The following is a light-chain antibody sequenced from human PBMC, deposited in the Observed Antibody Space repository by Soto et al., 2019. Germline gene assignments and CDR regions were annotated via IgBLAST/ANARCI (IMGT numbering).Light chain of an antibody. J-gene: IGKJ1*01. Sequence: EIQITQSTSTLSAYVGYRVNITSPSSQSISIWLAWYQQKPGKAPKLLIYKASSLESGVPSRFSGSGSGTEFTLTISSLQPDDFATYYCQQYNSYSEKFGQGTKV. CDR3: QQYNSYSEK. V-gene: IGKV1-5*03. CDR2: KAS. CDR1: QSISIW.